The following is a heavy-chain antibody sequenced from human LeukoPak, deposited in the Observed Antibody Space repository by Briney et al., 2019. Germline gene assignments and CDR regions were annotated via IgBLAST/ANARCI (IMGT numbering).Heavy chain of an antibody. D-gene: IGHD2-8*01. J-gene: IGHJ4*02. CDR1: GFSVSSNY. Sequence: PGGCLRLACAASGFSVSSNYMIWVRQAPGKGLEWVAFIRYDGSNKYYADSVKGRFTISRDNSKNTLYLQMNSLRAEDTAVYYCAKEGGPIVLMVYADFDYWGQGTLVTVSS. CDR3: AKEGGPIVLMVYADFDY. V-gene: IGHV3-30*02. CDR2: IRYDGSNK.